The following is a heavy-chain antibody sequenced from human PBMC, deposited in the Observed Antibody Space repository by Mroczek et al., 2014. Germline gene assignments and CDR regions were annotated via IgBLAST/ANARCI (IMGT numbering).Heavy chain of an antibody. D-gene: IGHD6-6*01. V-gene: IGHV4-61*02. CDR2: IYTSGST. Sequence: QVQLVESGPGLVKPSQTLSLTCTVSGGSISSGSYYWSWIRQPAGKGLEWIGRIYTSGSTNYNPSLKSRVTMSVDTSKNQFSLKLSSVTAADTAVYYCARDGAGYIAARPRYYYYYYMDVWGKGTTVTVSS. J-gene: IGHJ6*03. CDR1: GGSISSGSYY. CDR3: ARDGAGYIAARPRYYYYYYMDV.